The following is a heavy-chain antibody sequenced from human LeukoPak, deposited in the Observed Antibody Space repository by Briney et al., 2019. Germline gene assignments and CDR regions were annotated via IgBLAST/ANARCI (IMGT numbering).Heavy chain of an antibody. V-gene: IGHV6-1*01. CDR2: TYYRSKWYN. CDR1: GDSVSSNSAA. CDR3: ARDSTYYDSSGYYSNYFDY. Sequence: SQTLSLTCAISGDSVSSNSAAWNWIRQSPSRGLEWLGRTYYRSKWYNDYAVSVKSRITINPDTSKNQFSLQLNSVTPEDTAVYYCARDSTYYDSSGYYSNYFDYWGQGTLVTVSP. J-gene: IGHJ4*02. D-gene: IGHD3-22*01.